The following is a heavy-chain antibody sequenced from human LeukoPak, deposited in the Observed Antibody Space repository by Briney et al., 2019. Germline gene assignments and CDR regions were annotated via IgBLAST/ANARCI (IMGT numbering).Heavy chain of an antibody. CDR3: ARSGYCSSTSCYPDAFDI. V-gene: IGHV5-51*01. J-gene: IGHJ3*02. D-gene: IGHD2-2*01. Sequence: GESLKISCKGSGYRFTSYWIGWVRQMPGKGLEWMGIIYPGDSDTRYSPSFQGQVTISADKSISTAYLQWSSLKASDTAMYYCARSGYCSSTSCYPDAFDIWGQGTMVTVSS. CDR2: IYPGDSDT. CDR1: GYRFTSYW.